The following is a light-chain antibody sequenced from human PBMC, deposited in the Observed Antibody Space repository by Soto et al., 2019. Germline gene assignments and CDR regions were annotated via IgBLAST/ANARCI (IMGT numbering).Light chain of an antibody. CDR3: QTYDKAPWT. CDR1: RGIYTH. J-gene: IGKJ1*01. CDR2: GAS. Sequence: DIQMTQSPSSLSASVGDRVTITFRASRGIYTHLAWYQQKPGNAPKLLIYGASTLQSGVPSRFSASGSGTDFFLTISGLQSEDVGTYFCQTYDKAPWTFGPGTKVDIK. V-gene: IGKV1-27*01.